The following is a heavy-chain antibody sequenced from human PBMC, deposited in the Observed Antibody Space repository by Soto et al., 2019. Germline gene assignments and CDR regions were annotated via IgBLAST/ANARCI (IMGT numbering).Heavy chain of an antibody. D-gene: IGHD5-12*01. Sequence: ASVKVSCKASGGTFSSYAISWVRQAPGQGLEWMGGIIPIFGTANYAQKFQGRVTITADKSTSTAYMELSSLRSEDTAVYYCASHFGYSGYVPDYYYYYGMDVWGQGTTVTVSS. V-gene: IGHV1-69*06. J-gene: IGHJ6*02. CDR1: GGTFSSYA. CDR3: ASHFGYSGYVPDYYYYYGMDV. CDR2: IIPIFGTA.